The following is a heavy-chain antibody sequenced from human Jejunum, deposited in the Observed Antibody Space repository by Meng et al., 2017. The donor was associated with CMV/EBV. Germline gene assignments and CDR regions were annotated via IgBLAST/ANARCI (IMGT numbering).Heavy chain of an antibody. CDR3: ARVDCDRRGYYDY. D-gene: IGHD3/OR15-3a*01. V-gene: IGHV4-30-4*08. CDR1: Y. CDR2: IYDSGNT. J-gene: IGHJ4*02. Sequence: YWSWIRQPPGKGLEWIGYIYDSGNTYYDPSLKSRLIISRDTSKRQISLKLRSVTAADTDIYYCARVDCDRRGYYDYWGQGSLVTVSS.